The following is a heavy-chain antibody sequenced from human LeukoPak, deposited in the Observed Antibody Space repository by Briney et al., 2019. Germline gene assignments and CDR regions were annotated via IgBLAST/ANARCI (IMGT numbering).Heavy chain of an antibody. CDR3: AKNYGDSNWFDP. Sequence: SQTLSLTSAISGDSVSSNSAAWNWIRQSPSRGLEWLGRTYYRSNWFNDFALSVKSRITINPDTSKIQFSLQLNSVTPEDTAVYYCAKNYGDSNWFDPWGQGTLVTVSS. CDR1: GDSVSSNSAA. D-gene: IGHD4-17*01. CDR2: TYYRSNWFN. J-gene: IGHJ5*02. V-gene: IGHV6-1*01.